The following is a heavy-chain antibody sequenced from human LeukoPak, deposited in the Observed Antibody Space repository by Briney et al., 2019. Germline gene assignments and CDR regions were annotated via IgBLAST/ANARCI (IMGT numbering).Heavy chain of an antibody. V-gene: IGHV3-21*04. J-gene: IGHJ6*02. Sequence: GGSLRLSCAASGFTFSSYSMNWVRQAPGKGLEWVSSISSSSSYIYYADSVKGRFTISRDNAKNSLYLQMNSLRAEDTAVYYCSRGFSLYYYYGMDVWGQGTTVTVSS. D-gene: IGHD3-3*01. CDR1: GFTFSSYS. CDR2: ISSSSSYI. CDR3: SRGFSLYYYYGMDV.